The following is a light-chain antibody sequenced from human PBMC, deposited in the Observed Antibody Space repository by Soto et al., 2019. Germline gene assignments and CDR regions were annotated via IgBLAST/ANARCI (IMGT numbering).Light chain of an antibody. CDR1: NGISSA. CDR2: DAS. Sequence: AIQLTQSPSSLSASVGDRVTIPCRASNGISSALAWYQQKQGKAPKIIIYDASSLESGVPSRFRGSGSGTEFTLTISRLQPEDFATYYCLQHNSYPHTFGGGTKVDIK. CDR3: LQHNSYPHT. V-gene: IGKV1-13*02. J-gene: IGKJ4*01.